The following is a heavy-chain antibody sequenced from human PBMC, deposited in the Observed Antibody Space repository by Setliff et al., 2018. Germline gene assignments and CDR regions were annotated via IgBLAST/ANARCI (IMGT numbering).Heavy chain of an antibody. CDR2: INDYNGNT. V-gene: IGHV1-18*01. CDR3: ALEEYTSRWTKRFDP. J-gene: IGHJ5*02. CDR1: GYTFSNYG. D-gene: IGHD6-13*01. Sequence: GASVKVSCKASGYTFSNYGISWVRQAPGQGLEWVGWINDYNGNTNYAQRFQGRVTTTIDTSTNTAYMELRSLRSDDTAVYYCALEEYTSRWTKRFDPWGQGTLVTVSS.